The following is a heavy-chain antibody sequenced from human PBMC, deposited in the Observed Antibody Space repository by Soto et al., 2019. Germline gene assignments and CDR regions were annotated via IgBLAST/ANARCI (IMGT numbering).Heavy chain of an antibody. V-gene: IGHV2-5*01. CDR1: GLLLSTSGVG. Sequence: SGATVANPTPPLTLTCTFSGLLLSTSGVGVGWIGQAPGKALEWLALIYWNDEKSYSPSVKRRVNITEDTSKKQVGSTMTNMEPVDTATYYCAHTVLHWGYYVCGSYRYTRGAFDIWGQGTMVTVSS. J-gene: IGHJ3*02. CDR3: AHTVLHWGYYVCGSYRYTRGAFDI. D-gene: IGHD3-16*02. CDR2: IYWNDEK.